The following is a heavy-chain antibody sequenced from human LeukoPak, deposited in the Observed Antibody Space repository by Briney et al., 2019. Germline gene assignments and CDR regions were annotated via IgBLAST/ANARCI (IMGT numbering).Heavy chain of an antibody. D-gene: IGHD3-3*01. CDR2: IYSGYTT. V-gene: IGHV3-53*01. J-gene: IGHJ4*02. CDR3: ASLEGGPSDGR. CDR1: GFPVKSRY. Sequence: PGGSLRLSCEVSGFPVKSRYMTWLRQPPGKGLEGVTVIYSGYTTYHIDSVKGRLTISRDISKSTMYLEMKNLRVEDTATYYCASLEGGPSDGRWGEGTLVIVSS.